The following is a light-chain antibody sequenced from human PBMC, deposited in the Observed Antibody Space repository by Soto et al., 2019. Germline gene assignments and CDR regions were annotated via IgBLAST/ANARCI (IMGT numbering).Light chain of an antibody. Sequence: DIQMTQAPSSLSASVGDRVTITCRASQRMSSYLYWYQQKKGKAPKLLIYAASSLQSGVPSRFLGSGSGSHFSLTISSLQPEDIPTYYCQQSYTTPTWTFGQGTKVEMK. CDR1: QRMSSY. CDR3: QQSYTTPTWT. V-gene: IGKV1-39*01. J-gene: IGKJ1*01. CDR2: AAS.